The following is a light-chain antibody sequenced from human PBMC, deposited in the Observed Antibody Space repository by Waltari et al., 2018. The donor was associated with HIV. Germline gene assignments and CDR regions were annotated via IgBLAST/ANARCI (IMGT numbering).Light chain of an antibody. Sequence: DIQMTQSPSSLSASGGDRVTITCRASQSVSTYLNWYQYKPGKAPKLLIYAASSLQSGVPSRFSGSGSGTDFTLTISSLQRYDSATYCCQESHSSSLTFGGGTGVEI. CDR3: QESHSSSLT. CDR2: AAS. J-gene: IGKJ4*01. CDR1: QSVSTY. V-gene: IGKV1-39*01.